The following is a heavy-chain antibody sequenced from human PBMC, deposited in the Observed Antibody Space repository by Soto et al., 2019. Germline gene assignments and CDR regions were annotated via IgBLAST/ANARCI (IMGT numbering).Heavy chain of an antibody. CDR3: AASCVACGGFNYYGMDV. D-gene: IGHD2-21*01. J-gene: IGHJ6*02. CDR1: GGSISSGDYY. Sequence: PSETLSLTCTVSGGSISSGDYYWSWIRQPPGKGLEWIGYIYYSGSTNYNPSLKSRVTISVDTSKNQFSLKLSSVTAADTAVYYCAASCVACGGFNYYGMDVWGQGTTVTVSS. V-gene: IGHV4-61*08. CDR2: IYYSGST.